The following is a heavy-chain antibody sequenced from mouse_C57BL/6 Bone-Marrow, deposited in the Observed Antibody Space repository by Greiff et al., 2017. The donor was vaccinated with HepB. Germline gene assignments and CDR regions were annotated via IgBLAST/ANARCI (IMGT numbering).Heavy chain of an antibody. CDR1: GFNIKDDY. CDR3: TTDDGRDYAMDY. D-gene: IGHD1-1*01. Sequence: VQLQQSGAELVRPGASVKLSCTASGFNIKDDYMHWVKQRPEQGLEWIGWLDPENGDTEYASKFQGKATITADTSSNPAYLQLSSLTSEDTAVYYCTTDDGRDYAMDYWGQGTSVTVSS. J-gene: IGHJ4*01. V-gene: IGHV14-4*01. CDR2: LDPENGDT.